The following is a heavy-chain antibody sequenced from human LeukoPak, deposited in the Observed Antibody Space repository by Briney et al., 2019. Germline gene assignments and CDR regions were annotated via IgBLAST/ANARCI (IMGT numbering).Heavy chain of an antibody. CDR2: IWPDGSKK. CDR1: GFTFSTYA. J-gene: IGHJ4*02. D-gene: IGHD6-25*01. CDR3: AKISSSAESNFDY. V-gene: IGHV3-30*02. Sequence: PGGSLRLSCAASGFTFSTYAMHWVRQAPGKGLEWVAFIWPDGSKKYYADSVKGRFAISRENSMNTVYLQMNDLRPEDTALYFCAKISSSAESNFDYWGQGTLLTVSS.